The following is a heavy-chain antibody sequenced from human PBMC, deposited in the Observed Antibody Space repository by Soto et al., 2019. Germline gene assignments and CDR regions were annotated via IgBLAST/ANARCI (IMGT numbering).Heavy chain of an antibody. D-gene: IGHD1-1*01. J-gene: IGHJ6*02. CDR1: GFTFESYV. Sequence: PWGSLRLSFAASGFTFESYVIHCVRQAPGKGLKWVEPISYEGRNTSYAGSVRGRFTLSRDNSKNTLYLQMDTLRPDDTGVSYCARVTPGNNLYYFSSLDFWGQGPSVTVSS. CDR2: ISYEGRNT. CDR3: ARVTPGNNLYYFSSLDF. V-gene: IGHV3-30*04.